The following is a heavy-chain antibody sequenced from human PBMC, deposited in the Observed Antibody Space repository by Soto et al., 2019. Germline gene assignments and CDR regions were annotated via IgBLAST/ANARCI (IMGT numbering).Heavy chain of an antibody. J-gene: IGHJ5*02. V-gene: IGHV2-5*01. D-gene: IGHD1-26*01. Sequence: QITLKESGPTLVKPTETLTLICTFSGFSLSTNGVGVGWIRQPPGKALEWLALIYWNDDKRYSPSLQSRLTITNDTSKNQVGFTMTNLDPVDTATYYCAREGAIVPRFFDPWGQGILVTVSS. CDR1: GFSLSTNGVG. CDR2: IYWNDDK. CDR3: AREGAIVPRFFDP.